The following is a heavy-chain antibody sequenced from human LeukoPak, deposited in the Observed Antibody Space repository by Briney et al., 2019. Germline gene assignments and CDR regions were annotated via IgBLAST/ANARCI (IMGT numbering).Heavy chain of an antibody. CDR2: ISSSSSYI. Sequence: PGGSLRLSCAASGFTFSSYSMNWVRQAPGKGLEWVSSISSSSSYIYYADSVKGRFTISRDNAKNSLYLQMNSLRAEDTAVYYCAKDSGNRDNWFDPWGQGTLVTVSS. J-gene: IGHJ5*02. V-gene: IGHV3-21*04. CDR3: AKDSGNRDNWFDP. CDR1: GFTFSSYS. D-gene: IGHD1-14*01.